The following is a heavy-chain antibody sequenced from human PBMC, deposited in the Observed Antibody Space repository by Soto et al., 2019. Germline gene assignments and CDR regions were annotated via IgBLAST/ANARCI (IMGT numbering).Heavy chain of an antibody. CDR2: IDWNGANI. CDR1: GFTFNDFA. J-gene: IGHJ5*02. Sequence: EVQLVESGGGLVQPGRSLRLSCAASGFTFNDFAMHWVRQAPGKGLEWVASIDWNGANIYYAASVEGRFTISRDNVKNSLFLQMNSLRAEDTAFYFCARDSGIVAAGRFSFDPRGQGTLVTVSS. D-gene: IGHD6-13*01. CDR3: ARDSGIVAAGRFSFDP. V-gene: IGHV3-9*01.